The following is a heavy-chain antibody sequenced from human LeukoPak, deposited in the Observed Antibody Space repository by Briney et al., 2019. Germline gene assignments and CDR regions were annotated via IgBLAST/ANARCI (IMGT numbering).Heavy chain of an antibody. Sequence: ASVKVSCKVSGYTLTELSMHWVRQAPGKGLEWMGGFDPEDGETIYAQKFQGRVTMTEDTSTDTAYMELSSLRSEDTAVYYCATGQRPAARKNYYYYYYMDVWGKGTTVTVSS. CDR1: GYTLTELS. CDR2: FDPEDGET. CDR3: ATGQRPAARKNYYYYYYMDV. J-gene: IGHJ6*03. V-gene: IGHV1-24*01. D-gene: IGHD2-2*01.